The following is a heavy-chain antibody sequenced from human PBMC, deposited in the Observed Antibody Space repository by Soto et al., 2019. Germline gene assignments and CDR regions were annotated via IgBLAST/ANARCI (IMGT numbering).Heavy chain of an antibody. CDR1: GYTFINYH. Sequence: QVQVVQSGAEVKKPGASVKVSCKTSGYTFINYHVHWVRQAPGQGLEWMGAINPNGGSTTYAQHLQGRITMISDASTSTVYMDLRSLRSDDTAVYYCALPKNTLGWYNFWGQGSLVTVS. V-gene: IGHV1-46*01. CDR2: INPNGGST. J-gene: IGHJ4*02. CDR3: ALPKNTLGWYNF. D-gene: IGHD6-19*01.